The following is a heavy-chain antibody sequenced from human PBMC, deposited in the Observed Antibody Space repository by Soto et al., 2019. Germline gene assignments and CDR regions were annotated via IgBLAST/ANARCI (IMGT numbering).Heavy chain of an antibody. D-gene: IGHD3-16*01. CDR1: GFTVSSNY. CDR3: ARKGDFDL. Sequence: GESLKISCAASGFTVSSNYMSWVRQAPGKGLEWVSVIYSGGSTYYADSVKGRFTISRDNSKNTLYLQMNSLRAEDTAVYYCARKGDFDLWGRGTLVTVSS. J-gene: IGHJ2*01. CDR2: IYSGGST. V-gene: IGHV3-53*01.